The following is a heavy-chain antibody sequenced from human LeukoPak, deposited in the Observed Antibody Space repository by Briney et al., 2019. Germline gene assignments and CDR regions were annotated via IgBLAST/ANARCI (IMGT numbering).Heavy chain of an antibody. D-gene: IGHD3-10*01. V-gene: IGHV3-30*02. CDR1: GFTFSSYV. CDR2: MWSDGSNR. Sequence: PGGSLRLSCAASGFTFSSYVMHWVRQAPGKGLEWVAFMWSDGSNRFYADSVKGRFTISRDNSKNTLYRQMNSLRAEDTAVYYCAKSLSSRGVIIPKTSRYFDSWGQGTLVTVSS. J-gene: IGHJ4*02. CDR3: AKSLSSRGVIIPKTSRYFDS.